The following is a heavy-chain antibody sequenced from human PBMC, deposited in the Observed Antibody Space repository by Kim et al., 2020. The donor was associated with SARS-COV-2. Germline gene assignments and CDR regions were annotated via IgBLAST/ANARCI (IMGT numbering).Heavy chain of an antibody. CDR1: GFTFGDYA. CDR3: TRPEYYYDSSGYYSRYDYYGMDV. J-gene: IGHJ6*02. CDR2: IRSKAYGGTT. Sequence: GGSLRLSCTASGFTFGDYAMSWVRQAPGKGLEWVGFIRSKAYGGTTEYAASVKGRFTISRDDSKSIAYLQMNSLKTEDTAVYYCTRPEYYYDSSGYYSRYDYYGMDVWGQGTTVTVSS. D-gene: IGHD3-22*01. V-gene: IGHV3-49*04.